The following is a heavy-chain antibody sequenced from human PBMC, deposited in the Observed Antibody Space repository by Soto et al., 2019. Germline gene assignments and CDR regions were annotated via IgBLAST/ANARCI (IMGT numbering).Heavy chain of an antibody. J-gene: IGHJ4*02. CDR3: ARLTSYDSSGYSCY. D-gene: IGHD3-22*01. V-gene: IGHV3-21*04. CDR2: ISSSSSYI. Sequence: EVQLVESGGGLVKPGGSLRLSSAASGFTFSSYSMNWVRQAPGKGLEWVSSISSSSSYIYYADSVKGRFTISRDNAKNSLYLQMNSPRAEDTAVYYCARLTSYDSSGYSCYWGQATLVTVSS. CDR1: GFTFSSYS.